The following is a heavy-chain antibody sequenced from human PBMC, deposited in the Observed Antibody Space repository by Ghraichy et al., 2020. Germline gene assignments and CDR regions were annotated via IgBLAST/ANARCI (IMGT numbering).Heavy chain of an antibody. D-gene: IGHD3-22*01. Sequence: SETLSLTCTVSGGSISSGGYYWSWIRQHPGKGLEWIGYIYYSGSTYYNPSLKSRVTISVDTSKNQFSLKLSSVTAADTAVYYCAREYYYDSSGLNWFDPWGQGTLVTVSS. CDR1: GGSISSGGYY. J-gene: IGHJ5*02. CDR3: AREYYYDSSGLNWFDP. CDR2: IYYSGST. V-gene: IGHV4-31*03.